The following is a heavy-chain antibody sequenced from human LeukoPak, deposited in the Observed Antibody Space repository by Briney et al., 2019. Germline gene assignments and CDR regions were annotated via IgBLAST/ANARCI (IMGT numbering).Heavy chain of an antibody. D-gene: IGHD4-17*01. Sequence: GGSLRLSCAASGFTVSSSYMTWVRQAPGKGLEWVSVICRGGSTFYADSMTGRFTISTDNSENTLHLQMNSLRAEDTAVYYCATNYADYISGDAFDIWGQGTKVTVSA. CDR1: GFTVSSSY. V-gene: IGHV3-66*01. CDR3: ATNYADYISGDAFDI. CDR2: ICRGGST. J-gene: IGHJ3*02.